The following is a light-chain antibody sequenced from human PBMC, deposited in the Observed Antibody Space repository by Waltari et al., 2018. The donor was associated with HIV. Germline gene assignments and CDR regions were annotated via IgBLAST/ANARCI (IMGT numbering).Light chain of an antibody. CDR1: SSDVGSYNL. CDR2: EVG. Sequence: QSALTQPASVSGSPGQSITISCTGTSSDVGSYNLVSWYQQHPGEAPKLMIYEVGKRHAGVSNRFSGSKSGNTASLTISGRQAEDEADYYCCSYAGSTTWVFGGGTRLTVL. J-gene: IGLJ3*02. CDR3: CSYAGSTTWV. V-gene: IGLV2-23*02.